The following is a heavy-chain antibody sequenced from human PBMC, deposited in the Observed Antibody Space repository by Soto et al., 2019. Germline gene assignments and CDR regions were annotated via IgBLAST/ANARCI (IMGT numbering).Heavy chain of an antibody. V-gene: IGHV3-48*01. Sequence: EVQLVESGGGLVQPGGSLRLSCAASGFTFSSYSMNWVRQAPGKGLEWVSYISSSSSTIDYADSVKGRFTISRDNAKNSLYLQMNSLRGEYTAVYYCARVGYCSGGSCFPGRRRAFDIWGQGTMVTVSS. D-gene: IGHD2-15*01. CDR1: GFTFSSYS. J-gene: IGHJ3*02. CDR3: ARVGYCSGGSCFPGRRRAFDI. CDR2: ISSSSSTI.